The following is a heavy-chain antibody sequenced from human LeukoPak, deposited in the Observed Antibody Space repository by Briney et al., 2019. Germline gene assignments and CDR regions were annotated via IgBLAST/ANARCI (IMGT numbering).Heavy chain of an antibody. CDR1: GYSFTSYW. CDR2: IYPGDSDT. CDR3: ARHRPNCGGDCYSGAFDI. D-gene: IGHD2-21*02. J-gene: IGHJ3*02. Sequence: GESLKISCKGSGYSFTSYWIGWVRQMPGKGLEWMGIIYPGDSDTRYSPSFQGQVTISADKSISTAYLQWSSLKASDTAMYYCARHRPNCGGDCYSGAFDIWGQGTMVTVSS. V-gene: IGHV5-51*01.